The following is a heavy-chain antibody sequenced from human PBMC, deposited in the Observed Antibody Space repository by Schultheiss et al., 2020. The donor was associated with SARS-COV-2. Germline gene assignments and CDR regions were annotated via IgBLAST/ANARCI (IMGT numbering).Heavy chain of an antibody. CDR1: GGYVSSTSYY. Sequence: SQTLSLTCTVSGGYVSSTSYYWGWVRQPPGKGLEWIGEINHSGSTNYNPSLKSRVTISADRSKNQFFLKLSSVTAADTAVYYCARGKYYYDSSGYYRGNYYYYYGMDVWGQGTTVTVSS. CDR2: INHSGST. V-gene: IGHV4-39*07. CDR3: ARGKYYYDSSGYYRGNYYYYYGMDV. D-gene: IGHD3-22*01. J-gene: IGHJ6*02.